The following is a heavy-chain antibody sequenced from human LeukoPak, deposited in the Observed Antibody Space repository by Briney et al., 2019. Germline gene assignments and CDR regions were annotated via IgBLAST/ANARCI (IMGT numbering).Heavy chain of an antibody. D-gene: IGHD3-3*01. CDR2: ISGSGSTM. J-gene: IGHJ4*02. Sequence: GGSLRLSCAASGFTFSDYYMSWIRQASGKGLEWVSYISGSGSTMYYADSVKGRFTISRDNAKNSLYLQMNSLRAEDTVVYYCARDGGPADYDIWSAYYDYWGQGALVTVSS. CDR3: ARDGGPADYDIWSAYYDY. V-gene: IGHV3-11*04. CDR1: GFTFSDYY.